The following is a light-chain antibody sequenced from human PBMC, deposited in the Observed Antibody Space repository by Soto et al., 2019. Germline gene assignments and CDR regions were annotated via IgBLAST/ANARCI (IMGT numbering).Light chain of an antibody. CDR2: GAS. V-gene: IGKV3-20*01. CDR1: QSITSNY. CDR3: QQYGSSPRT. J-gene: IGKJ1*01. Sequence: ETVLTQSPGTLSLSPGEGATLSCRASQSITSNYLAWYQQKPGQAPRLLIYGASSRATGIPDRFSGSGSGTDFTLTISRLESEDFAVYYCQQYGSSPRTFGQGTKVEIK.